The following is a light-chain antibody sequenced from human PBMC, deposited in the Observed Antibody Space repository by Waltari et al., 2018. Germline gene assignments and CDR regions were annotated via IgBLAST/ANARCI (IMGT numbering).Light chain of an antibody. CDR1: YSLLANDGNTY. V-gene: IGKV2D-29*01. Sequence: IVMTQTPLSLSVTPGQPASISCKSIYSLLANDGNTYLYWYLQKPGQPPQLLISEVSNRFSGVPDRFSGSGSGTDFTLNIRRVEAEDVGIYYCMHSIQHPRTFGQGTKLEIK. CDR2: EVS. J-gene: IGKJ1*01. CDR3: MHSIQHPRT.